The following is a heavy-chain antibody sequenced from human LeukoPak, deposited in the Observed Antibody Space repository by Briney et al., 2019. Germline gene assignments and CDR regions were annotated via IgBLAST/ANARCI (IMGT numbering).Heavy chain of an antibody. J-gene: IGHJ6*02. CDR1: GYTFTSYD. D-gene: IGHD3-3*01. V-gene: IGHV1-8*01. CDR3: ARGVDFPGYYGMDV. CDR2: MNPNSGNT. Sequence: GASVKVSCKASGYTFTSYDINWVRQATGQGLEWMGWMNPNSGNTGYAQKFQGRVTMTRDTSISTAYMELSRLRSDDTAVYYCARGVDFPGYYGMDVWGQGTTVTVSS.